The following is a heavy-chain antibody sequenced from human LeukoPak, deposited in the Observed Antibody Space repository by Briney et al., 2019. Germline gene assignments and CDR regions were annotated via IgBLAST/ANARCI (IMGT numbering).Heavy chain of an antibody. CDR2: IIPIFGTA. CDR1: GGTFSSYA. V-gene: IGHV1-69*05. D-gene: IGHD5-24*01. Sequence: ASVKVSCKASGGTFSSYAISWVRQAPGQGLEWMGGIIPIFGTANYAQKFQGRVTIATDESTSTAYMELSSLRSEDTAVYYCARGRSTAGYYYYYMDVWGKGTTVTVSS. J-gene: IGHJ6*03. CDR3: ARGRSTAGYYYYYMDV.